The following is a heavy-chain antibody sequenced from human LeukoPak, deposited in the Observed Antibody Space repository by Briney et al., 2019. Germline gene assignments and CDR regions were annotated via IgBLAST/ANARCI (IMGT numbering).Heavy chain of an antibody. D-gene: IGHD3-3*01. CDR3: AKRGYNFWSGYNY. V-gene: IGHV3-23*01. CDR1: GFTFSSYA. J-gene: IGHJ4*02. CDR2: ISDSGSST. Sequence: PGGSLRLSCAASGFTFSSYAMSWVRQAPGKGLEWVSSISDSGSSTYYADSVKGRFTISRDNSKNTLYLQMNSLRAEDTAVYYCAKRGYNFWSGYNYWGQGTLVTVSS.